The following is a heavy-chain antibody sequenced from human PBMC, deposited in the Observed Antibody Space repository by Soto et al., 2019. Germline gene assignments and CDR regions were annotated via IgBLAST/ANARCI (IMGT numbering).Heavy chain of an antibody. CDR3: ASAGYCNGGSCGYYYCTVDV. D-gene: IGHD2-15*01. V-gene: IGHV3-30-3*01. Sequence: QVQLVESGGGVVQPGRSLRLSCAASGFTFSTYAMHWVRQGPGKGLEWVAVTSYHGDNRYYADSVKGRFTISRDNSKNTLYLQMNSPRPEDRAIYYCASAGYCNGGSCGYYYCTVDVWGQGTPVTVSS. J-gene: IGHJ6*02. CDR1: GFTFSTYA. CDR2: TSYHGDNR.